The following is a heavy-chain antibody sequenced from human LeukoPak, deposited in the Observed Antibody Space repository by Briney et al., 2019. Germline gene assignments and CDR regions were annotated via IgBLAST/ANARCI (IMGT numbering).Heavy chain of an antibody. CDR3: ARLNGYSSSWFPFDI. CDR2: IYYSGST. V-gene: IGHV4-39*01. Sequence: PSETLSLTCTVSGGSISSSSYYWGWIRQPPGKGLEWIGSIYYSGSTYYNPSLKSRVTISVDTSKNQFSLKLSSVTAADTAVYYCARLNGYSSSWFPFDIWGQGTMVTVSS. J-gene: IGHJ3*02. D-gene: IGHD6-13*01. CDR1: GGSISSSSYY.